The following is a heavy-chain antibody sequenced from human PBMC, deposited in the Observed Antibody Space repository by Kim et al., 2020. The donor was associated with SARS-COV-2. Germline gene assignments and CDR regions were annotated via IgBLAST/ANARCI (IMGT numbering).Heavy chain of an antibody. J-gene: IGHJ3*02. Sequence: SETLSLTCTVSGGSISSYYWSWIRQPPGKGLEWIGYIYYSGSTNYNPSLKSRVTISVDTSKNQFSLKLSSVTAADTAVYYCARQDSSSWYSSAFDIWGQGTMVTVSS. CDR3: ARQDSSSWYSSAFDI. V-gene: IGHV4-59*08. CDR1: GGSISSYY. CDR2: IYYSGST. D-gene: IGHD6-13*01.